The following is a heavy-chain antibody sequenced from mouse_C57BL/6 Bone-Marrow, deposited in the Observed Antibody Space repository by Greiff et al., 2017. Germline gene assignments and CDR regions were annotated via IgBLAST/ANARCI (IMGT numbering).Heavy chain of an antibody. Sequence: QVQLQQPGAELVKPGASVKLSCKASGYTFTSYWMHWVKQRPGQGLEWIGMIHPNSGSTNYNEKFKSKATLTVDKSSSTAYMQLSSLTSEDSAVYYCARWVMVTTSYFDYGGQGTTLTVSS. J-gene: IGHJ2*01. CDR3: ARWVMVTTSYFDY. D-gene: IGHD2-3*01. V-gene: IGHV1-64*01. CDR1: GYTFTSYW. CDR2: IHPNSGST.